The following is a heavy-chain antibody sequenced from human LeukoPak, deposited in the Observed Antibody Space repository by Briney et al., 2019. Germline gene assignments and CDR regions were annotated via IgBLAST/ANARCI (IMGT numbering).Heavy chain of an antibody. V-gene: IGHV1-18*01. CDR2: ISAYDGNT. CDR1: GYTFTSYG. J-gene: IGHJ4*02. Sequence: ASVKVSCVASGYTFTSYGISWVRQAPGQGLEWMAWISAYDGNTNYAQTLQDRVTMTTDTSTGTAYMELRSLRSDDTAVYYCARVRYLDCLLDGDFDYWGQGTLVTVSS. CDR3: ARVRYLDCLLDGDFDY. D-gene: IGHD3/OR15-3a*01.